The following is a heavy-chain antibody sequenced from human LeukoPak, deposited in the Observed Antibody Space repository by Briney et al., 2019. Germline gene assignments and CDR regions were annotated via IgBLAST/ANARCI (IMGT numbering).Heavy chain of an antibody. CDR3: ARDRSVDYFDY. J-gene: IGHJ4*02. V-gene: IGHV3-30*04. Sequence: GRSLRLSCAASGFTFSSYAMHWVRQAPGKGLEWMAVISYDGSNKYYADSVKGRFTISRDNSKNTLYLQMNSLRAEDTAVYYCARDRSVDYFDYWGQGILVTVSS. CDR2: ISYDGSNK. D-gene: IGHD6-19*01. CDR1: GFTFSSYA.